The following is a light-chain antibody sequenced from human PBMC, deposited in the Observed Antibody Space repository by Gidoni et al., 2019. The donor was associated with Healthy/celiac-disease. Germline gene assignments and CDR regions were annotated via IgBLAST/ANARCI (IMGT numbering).Light chain of an antibody. Sequence: EIVLTQSPATLSLSPGERATLSCRASQSVSSYLAWYQQKPGQAPRLLIYDASNRATGIPARFSGSGSGTDFTLTISSLEPEDFAVYYCQQRSNWPPTKTFGQXTRLEIK. V-gene: IGKV3-11*01. CDR3: QQRSNWPPTKT. CDR1: QSVSSY. CDR2: DAS. J-gene: IGKJ5*01.